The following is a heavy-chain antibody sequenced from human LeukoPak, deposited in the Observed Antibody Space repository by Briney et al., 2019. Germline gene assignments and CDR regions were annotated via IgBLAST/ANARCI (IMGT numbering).Heavy chain of an antibody. CDR3: ARAVVVPAAIDWFDP. D-gene: IGHD2-2*02. Sequence: SETLSLTXTVSGGSISSYYWSWIRQPPGKGLEWIGYIYYSGSTYYNPSLKSRVTISVDTSKNQFSLKLSSVTAADTAVYYCARAVVVPAAIDWFDPWGQGTLVTVSS. J-gene: IGHJ5*02. V-gene: IGHV4-59*08. CDR1: GGSISSYY. CDR2: IYYSGST.